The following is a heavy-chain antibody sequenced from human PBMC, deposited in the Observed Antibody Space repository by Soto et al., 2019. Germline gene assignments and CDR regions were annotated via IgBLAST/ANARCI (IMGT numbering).Heavy chain of an antibody. CDR1: GGSFSGYY. J-gene: IGHJ5*02. CDR3: ARGGYYDFWSGYNWFDP. V-gene: IGHV4-34*01. Sequence: SETLSLTCAVYGGSFSGYYWSWIRQPPGKGLEWIGEINHSGSTNYNPSLKSRVTISVDTSKNQFSLKLSSVTAADTAVYYCARGGYYDFWSGYNWFDPRGQGTLVTVSS. CDR2: INHSGST. D-gene: IGHD3-3*01.